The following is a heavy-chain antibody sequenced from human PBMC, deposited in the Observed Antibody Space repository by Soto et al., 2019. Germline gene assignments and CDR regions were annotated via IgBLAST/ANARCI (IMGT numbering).Heavy chain of an antibody. CDR3: ARARGSSGSPRWFDP. J-gene: IGHJ5*02. CDR2: ISAYNGNT. Sequence: QVPLVQSGDGVKKPGASVKVSCKASGYTFTSYGISWVRQAPGHGLEWMGWISAYNGNTNYAQKLQGRVTMTTDTSTSTAYIELRSLRSDDTDVYYCARARGSSGSPRWFDPWGQGTLVIVSS. V-gene: IGHV1-18*01. D-gene: IGHD6-19*01. CDR1: GYTFTSYG.